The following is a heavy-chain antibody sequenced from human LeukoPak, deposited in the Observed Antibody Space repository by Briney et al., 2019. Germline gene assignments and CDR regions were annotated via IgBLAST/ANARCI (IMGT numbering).Heavy chain of an antibody. CDR1: GGTFSSYA. V-gene: IGHV1-69*04. Sequence: SVKVSCKASGGTFSSYAISWVRQAPGQGLEWMGRIIPILGIANYAQKFQGRVTITADKSTSTAYMELSSLRSEDTAVYYCASGRGFGEPRSFDYWGQGTLVTVSS. CDR3: ASGRGFGEPRSFDY. J-gene: IGHJ4*02. CDR2: IIPILGIA. D-gene: IGHD3-10*01.